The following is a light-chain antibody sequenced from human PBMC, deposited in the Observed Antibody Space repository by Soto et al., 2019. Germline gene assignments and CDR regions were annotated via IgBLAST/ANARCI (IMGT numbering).Light chain of an antibody. CDR1: QSISSY. CDR2: XAA. CDR3: QQYTNTNNPWM. V-gene: IGKV1D-13*01. J-gene: IGKJ1*01. Sequence: IQMTQSPSSLSASVGDRFTITCRASQSISSYLTWYQQKPGKATKLLXYXAATLQSGVATRLSGSGSGTEFTLIISGLQPEDSATYYCQQYTNTNNPWMFGQGTKVDIK.